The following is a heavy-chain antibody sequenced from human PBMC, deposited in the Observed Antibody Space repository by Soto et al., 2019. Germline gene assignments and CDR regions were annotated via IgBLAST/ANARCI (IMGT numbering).Heavy chain of an antibody. D-gene: IGHD2-15*01. CDR2: INHSGST. CDR1: GGSFSGYY. CDR3: AREANRVVVVAAGLDY. V-gene: IGHV4-34*01. J-gene: IGHJ4*02. Sequence: SETLSLTCAVYGGSFSGYYWSWIRQPPGKGLEWIGEINHSGSTNYNPSLKSRVTISVDTSKNQFSLKLSSVTAADTAVYYCAREANRVVVVAAGLDYWGQGTLVTVSS.